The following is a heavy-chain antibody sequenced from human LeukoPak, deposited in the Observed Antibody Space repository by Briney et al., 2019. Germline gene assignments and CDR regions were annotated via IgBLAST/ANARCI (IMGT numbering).Heavy chain of an antibody. D-gene: IGHD6-19*01. CDR2: IYYSGST. CDR3: AVSSGWTHYYYYGMDV. CDR1: GGSISSCY. V-gene: IGHV4-59*01. J-gene: IGHJ6*02. Sequence: SETLSLTCTVSGGSISSCYWSWIRQPPGKGLEWIGYIYYSGSTNYNPSLKSRVTISVDTSKNQFSLKLSSVTAADTAVYYCAVSSGWTHYYYYGMDVWGQGTTVTVSS.